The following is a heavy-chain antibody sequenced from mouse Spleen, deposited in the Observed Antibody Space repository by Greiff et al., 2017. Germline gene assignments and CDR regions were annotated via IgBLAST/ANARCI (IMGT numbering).Heavy chain of an antibody. CDR1: GFTFSSYT. D-gene: IGHD2-4*01. J-gene: IGHJ4*01. CDR3: ARQGYDYDFGPYYYAMDY. CDR2: ISNGGGST. V-gene: IGHV5-12-2*01. Sequence: DVMLVESGGGLVQPGGSLKLSCAASGFTFSSYTMSWVRQTPEKRLEWVAYISNGGGSTYYPDTVKGRFTISRDNAKNTLYLQMSSLKSEDTAMYYCARQGYDYDFGPYYYAMDYWGQGTSVTVSS.